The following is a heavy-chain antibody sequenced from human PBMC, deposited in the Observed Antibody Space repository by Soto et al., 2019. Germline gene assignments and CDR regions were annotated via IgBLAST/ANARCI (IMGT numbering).Heavy chain of an antibody. Sequence: AEGSLRLSCAASGFTFDDYAMHWVRQAPGKGLEWVSAISWNSGRIGYGDSVKGRFTVSRDNAKNSLYLQMNSLRDEDTALYYCAAVVQISEEYYYYNGLDVWGQGTTVTVSS. CDR3: AAVVQISEEYYYYNGLDV. CDR2: ISWNSGRI. V-gene: IGHV3-9*01. CDR1: GFTFDDYA. D-gene: IGHD5-18*01. J-gene: IGHJ6*02.